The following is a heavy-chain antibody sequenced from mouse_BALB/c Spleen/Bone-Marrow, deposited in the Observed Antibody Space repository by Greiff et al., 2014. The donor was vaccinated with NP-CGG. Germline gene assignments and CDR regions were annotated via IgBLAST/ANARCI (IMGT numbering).Heavy chain of an antibody. J-gene: IGHJ4*01. CDR3: ARDTMDY. CDR2: IYPGNVNT. CDR1: GYTFTSYY. Sequence: QVQLQQSGPELVKPGASVRISCKASGYTFTSYYIHWVKQRPGQGLEWIGWIYPGNVNTKYNEKFKGKATLTADKSSSTACMQLSSLTSEDSAVYFFARDTMDYWGQRTSGTVSS. V-gene: IGHV1S56*01.